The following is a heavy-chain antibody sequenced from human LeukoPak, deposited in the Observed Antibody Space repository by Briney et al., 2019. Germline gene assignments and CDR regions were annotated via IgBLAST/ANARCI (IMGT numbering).Heavy chain of an antibody. CDR3: VRQGGDP. CDR2: INPSGGST. CDR1: GYTFTIYY. V-gene: IGHV1-46*01. D-gene: IGHD3-16*01. Sequence: GASVKVSCKASGYTFTIYYMHWVRQAPGQGLEWMGIINPSGGSTSYSQNFQGRVTITRDTSASTAYMELSSLRSEDTAVYYCVRQGGDPWGQGTLVTVSS. J-gene: IGHJ5*02.